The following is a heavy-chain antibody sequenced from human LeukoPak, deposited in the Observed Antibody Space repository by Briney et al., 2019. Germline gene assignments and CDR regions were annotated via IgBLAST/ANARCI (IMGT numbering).Heavy chain of an antibody. J-gene: IGHJ4*02. Sequence: GGSLRLSCAASGFTVSSNYMSWVRQAPGKGLEWVSVIYSGGSTYYADSVKGRFTISRHISQNTLHLQMNSLRAEDTAVYYCARVRLGSGWSLFDFWGQGTLVTVSS. V-gene: IGHV3-53*04. CDR1: GFTVSSNY. CDR2: IYSGGST. D-gene: IGHD6-19*01. CDR3: ARVRLGSGWSLFDF.